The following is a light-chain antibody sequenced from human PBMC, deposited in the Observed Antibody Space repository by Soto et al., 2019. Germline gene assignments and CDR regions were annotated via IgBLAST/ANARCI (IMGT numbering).Light chain of an antibody. Sequence: ELVMTQSPATLSASPGARATLSCRASQTVSNNYLAWYQQKPGQANRLLIYDASSRATGIPDRFSGGGSGTDFTLTISRLEPEDFAVYYCQQFSSYPLTFGGGTKVDI. CDR3: QQFSSYPLT. CDR2: DAS. CDR1: QTVSNNY. V-gene: IGKV3-20*01. J-gene: IGKJ4*01.